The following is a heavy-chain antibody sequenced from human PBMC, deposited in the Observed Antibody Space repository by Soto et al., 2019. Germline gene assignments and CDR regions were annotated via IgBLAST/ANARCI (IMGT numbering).Heavy chain of an antibody. CDR2: IYYSGST. Sequence: QVQLQESGPGLVKPSETLSLTCTVSGGSISSYYWSWIRQPPGKGLEWIGYIYYSGSTNYNPSLKSRVTISVDTSKNQCSLKLSSVTAADTAVYYCARINTYYYGSGSYGNNWFDPWGQGTLVTVSS. CDR3: ARINTYYYGSGSYGNNWFDP. D-gene: IGHD3-10*01. CDR1: GGSISSYY. J-gene: IGHJ5*02. V-gene: IGHV4-59*01.